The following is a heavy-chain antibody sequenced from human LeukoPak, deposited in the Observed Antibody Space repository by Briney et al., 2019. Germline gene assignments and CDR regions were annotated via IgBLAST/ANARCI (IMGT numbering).Heavy chain of an antibody. CDR3: ARDRYYYDSSGYYY. CDR1: GFTFSSDY. Sequence: GGSLRLSCAASGFTFSSDYMPWVRQAPGKGLVWVSRINSDGSSTSYADSVKGRFTISRDNAKNTLYLQMNSLRAEDTAVYYCARDRYYYDSSGYYYWGQGTLVTVSS. J-gene: IGHJ4*02. CDR2: INSDGSST. D-gene: IGHD3-22*01. V-gene: IGHV3-74*01.